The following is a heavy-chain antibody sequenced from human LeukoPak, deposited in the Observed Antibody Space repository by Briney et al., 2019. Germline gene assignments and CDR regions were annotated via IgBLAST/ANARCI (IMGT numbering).Heavy chain of an antibody. Sequence: GGSLRLSCAASGVTFSSYWMNWARQAPGKGLEWVASINHNGNVNYYVDSVKGRFTISRDNAKNSLYLQMSNLRAEDTAMYYCARDLGYCTNGVCHTRFDYWGQGTLVAVSS. CDR1: GVTFSSYW. V-gene: IGHV3-7*03. CDR3: ARDLGYCTNGVCHTRFDY. D-gene: IGHD2-8*01. CDR2: INHNGNVN. J-gene: IGHJ4*02.